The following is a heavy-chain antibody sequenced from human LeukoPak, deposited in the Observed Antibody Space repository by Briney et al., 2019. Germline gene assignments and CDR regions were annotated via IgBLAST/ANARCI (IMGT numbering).Heavy chain of an antibody. Sequence: ASVKVSCKASGYTFTGYYMHWVRLAPGQGLEWMGWSSAYIGNTKYAQKFQDRVTMTTDTSTNTAYMELRSLRSDDTAVYYCARDPARAFMTGYYYYMDVWGKGTTVTVSS. CDR3: ARDPARAFMTGYYYYMDV. J-gene: IGHJ6*03. CDR2: SSAYIGNT. V-gene: IGHV1-18*04. CDR1: GYTFTGYY.